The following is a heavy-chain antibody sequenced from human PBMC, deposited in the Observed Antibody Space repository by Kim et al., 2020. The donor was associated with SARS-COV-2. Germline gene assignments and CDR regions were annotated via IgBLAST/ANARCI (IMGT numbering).Heavy chain of an antibody. J-gene: IGHJ4*02. CDR3: ARDLAGSRIAAAGTWYYFDY. D-gene: IGHD6-13*01. V-gene: IGHV1-46*01. CDR2: INPSGGST. CDR1: GYTFTSYY. Sequence: ASVKVSCKASGYTFTSYYMHWVRQAPGQGLEWMGIINPSGGSTSYAQKFQGRVTMTRDTSTSTVYMELSSLRSEDTAVYYCARDLAGSRIAAAGTWYYFDYWGQGTLVTVSS.